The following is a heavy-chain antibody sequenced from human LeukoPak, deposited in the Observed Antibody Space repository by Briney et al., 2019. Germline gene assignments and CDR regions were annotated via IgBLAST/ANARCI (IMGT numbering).Heavy chain of an antibody. CDR2: IKQDGNEK. V-gene: IGHV3-7*01. CDR3: ARDDYGGTRY. CDR1: GFTFSNYW. J-gene: IGHJ4*02. Sequence: GGSLRLSCAPSGFTFSNYWMSWVRQAPGKGLEWVANIKQDGNEKYYVDSVKGRFTISRDNAKNSLYLQMNSLRAEDTAVYYCARDDYGGTRYWGQGTLVTVSS. D-gene: IGHD4/OR15-4a*01.